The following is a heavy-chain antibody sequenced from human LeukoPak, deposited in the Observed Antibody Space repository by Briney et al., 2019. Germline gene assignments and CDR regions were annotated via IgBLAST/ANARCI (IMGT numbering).Heavy chain of an antibody. V-gene: IGHV4-61*01. CDR1: GGSVSSGSYY. CDR3: ARRVTLTGRNWFDP. CDR2: IYYSGST. J-gene: IGHJ5*02. D-gene: IGHD3-9*01. Sequence: SETLSLTCTVSGGSVSSGSYYWSWIRQPPGKGLEWIGYIYYSGSTNYNPTLKSRVTISVDTSKNQFSLKLSSVTAADTAVYYCARRVTLTGRNWFDPWGQGTLVTVSS.